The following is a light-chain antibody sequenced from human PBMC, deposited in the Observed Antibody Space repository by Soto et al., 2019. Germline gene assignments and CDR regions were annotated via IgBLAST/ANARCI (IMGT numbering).Light chain of an antibody. Sequence: EIVLTQSPDTLSLSPGERATLSCRASQSVSSSYLAWYQQKPGQAPRLLIYGASSRATGTPDRFSGSGSGTDFTLTISRLEPEDFAVYYCQQYGSSPWTFGQGTKVEIK. V-gene: IGKV3-20*01. J-gene: IGKJ1*01. CDR2: GAS. CDR3: QQYGSSPWT. CDR1: QSVSSSY.